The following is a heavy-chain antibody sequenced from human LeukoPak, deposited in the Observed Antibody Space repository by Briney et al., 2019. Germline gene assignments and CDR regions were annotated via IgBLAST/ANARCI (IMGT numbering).Heavy chain of an antibody. D-gene: IGHD4-11*01. Sequence: SQTLSLXCTVSGGSSSSGSYYWSWIRQPAGKGPEWIGRIYTSGITNYNPSLKSRVTISVDTSKNQFSLKLSSVTAADTAVYYCARGYDYSNYDAPSDYWGQGTLVTVSS. J-gene: IGHJ4*02. CDR3: ARGYDYSNYDAPSDY. V-gene: IGHV4-61*02. CDR1: GGSSSSGSYY. CDR2: IYTSGIT.